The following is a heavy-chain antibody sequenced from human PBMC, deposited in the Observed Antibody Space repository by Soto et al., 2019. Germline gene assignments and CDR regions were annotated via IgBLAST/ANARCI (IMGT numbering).Heavy chain of an antibody. V-gene: IGHV3-21*01. CDR3: ARNGGGWFGEFYYLDY. J-gene: IGHJ4*02. CDR1: GFTFSSYS. Sequence: SLRLSCAASGFTFSSYSMNWVRQAPGKGLEWVSSISSSSSYIYYADSVKGRFTISRDNAKNSLYLQMSSLRAEDTAVYYCARNGGGWFGEFYYLDYWGQGNVVTGS. CDR2: ISSSSSYI. D-gene: IGHD3-10*01.